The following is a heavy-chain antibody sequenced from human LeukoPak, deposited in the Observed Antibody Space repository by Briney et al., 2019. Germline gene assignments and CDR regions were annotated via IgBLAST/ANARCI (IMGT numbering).Heavy chain of an antibody. CDR1: GGSISSSSYY. CDR2: IYYSGST. Sequence: SETLSLTCTVSGGSISSSSYYWGWIRQPPGKGLEWIGSIYYSGSTYYNPSLKSRVTISVDTSKNQFSLKLSSVTAADTAVYYCARLGRNYYYDSSGYFLPPDYWGQGTLVTVSS. D-gene: IGHD3-22*01. V-gene: IGHV4-39*01. J-gene: IGHJ4*02. CDR3: ARLGRNYYYDSSGYFLPPDY.